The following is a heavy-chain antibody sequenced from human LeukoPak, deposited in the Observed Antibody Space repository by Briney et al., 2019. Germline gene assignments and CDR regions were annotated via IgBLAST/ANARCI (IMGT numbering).Heavy chain of an antibody. V-gene: IGHV3-66*01. CDR3: ARELEGYCDS. J-gene: IGHJ4*02. CDR2: IYRGGST. D-gene: IGHD5-24*01. Sequence: QAGGSLRLSCAASGLTVSSNYMSWVRQAPGKGLEWVSVIYRGGSTSYAHSVKGRVTTSRDNSKNTLYLQMNSLRAEDTAVYYCARELEGYCDSWGQGTLVTVSS. CDR1: GLTVSSNY.